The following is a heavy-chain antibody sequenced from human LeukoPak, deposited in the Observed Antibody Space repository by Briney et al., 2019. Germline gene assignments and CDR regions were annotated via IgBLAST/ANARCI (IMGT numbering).Heavy chain of an antibody. CDR1: GGSISSSNW. V-gene: IGHV4-4*02. D-gene: IGHD6-19*01. CDR3: AGGGSGWPTSVAVDY. CDR2: IYHSGST. Sequence: SGTLSLTCAVSGGSISSSNWWSWVRQPPGKGLEWIGEIYHSGSTNYNPSLRSRLTISVDTSKNQLSLKLSSVTAADTAVYYCAGGGSGWPTSVAVDYWGQGTLVTVSS. J-gene: IGHJ4*02.